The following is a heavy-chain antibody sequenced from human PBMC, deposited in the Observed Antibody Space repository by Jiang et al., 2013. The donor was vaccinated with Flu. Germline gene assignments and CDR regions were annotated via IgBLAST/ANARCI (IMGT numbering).Heavy chain of an antibody. CDR3: AREGVEGPGSTAWFDP. Sequence: GAEVKKPGASVELSCEASGYSFTTYDINWVRQAPGQGLEWMGWMDPNSGKTGYAQKFQGRVIMTRNTSISTVYMELSSLRYEDAAVYYCAREGVEGPGSTAWFDPWGQGALVTVSS. CDR2: MDPNSGKT. J-gene: IGHJ5*02. CDR1: GYSFTTYD. D-gene: IGHD3-3*01. V-gene: IGHV1-8*01.